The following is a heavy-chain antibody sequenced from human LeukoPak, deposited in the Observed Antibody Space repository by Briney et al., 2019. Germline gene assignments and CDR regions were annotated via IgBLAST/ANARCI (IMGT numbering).Heavy chain of an antibody. V-gene: IGHV3-30*02. CDR1: GFTFSSYG. Sequence: PGGSLRLSCAASGFTFSSYGMHWVRQAPGKGLEWVAFIRYDGSSKYYADSVKGRFTISRDNSKNTLYLQMNSLRAEDTAVYYCAKSKDYGDFDYWGQGTLVTVSS. J-gene: IGHJ4*02. D-gene: IGHD4-17*01. CDR2: IRYDGSSK. CDR3: AKSKDYGDFDY.